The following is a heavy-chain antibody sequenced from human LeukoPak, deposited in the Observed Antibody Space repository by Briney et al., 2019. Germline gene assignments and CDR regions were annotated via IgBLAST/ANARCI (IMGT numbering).Heavy chain of an antibody. CDR2: INPNSGGT. V-gene: IGHV1-2*06. J-gene: IGHJ5*02. CDR3: AREPMVRDFNWFDP. Sequence: GASVKVSCKASGYTFTGYYIHWVRQASGQGLEWMGRINPNSGGTNYAQKFQGRVTMTRDTSISTAYMELNRLTSDDTAVYYCAREPMVRDFNWFDPWGQGTLVTVSS. CDR1: GYTFTGYY. D-gene: IGHD3-10*01.